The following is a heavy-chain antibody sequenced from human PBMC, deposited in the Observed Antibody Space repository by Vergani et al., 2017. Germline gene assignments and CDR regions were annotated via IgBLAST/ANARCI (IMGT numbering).Heavy chain of an antibody. CDR1: GGSISSGSYY. V-gene: IGHV4-61*02. CDR2: IYTSGST. J-gene: IGHJ6*02. D-gene: IGHD6-19*01. CDR3: AREGAVAGYYYYGMDV. Sequence: QVQLQESGPGLVKPSQTLSLTCTVSGGSISSGSYYWSWIRQPAGKGLEWIGRIYTSGSTNYHPSLKSRVTRSVDTSKNQFSLKLSSVTAADTAVYYCAREGAVAGYYYYGMDVWSQGTTVTVSS.